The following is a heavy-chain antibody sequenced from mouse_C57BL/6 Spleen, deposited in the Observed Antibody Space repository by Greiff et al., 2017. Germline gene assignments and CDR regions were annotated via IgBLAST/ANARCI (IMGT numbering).Heavy chain of an antibody. J-gene: IGHJ4*01. Sequence: QVTLKVSGPGILQSSQTLSLTCSFSGFSLSTSGMGVSWIRQPSGKGLEWLAHIYWDDDKRYNPSLKSRLTISKDTSRNQVFLKITSVDTADTATYYCARSVITTVVATDYAMDYWGQGTSVTVSS. D-gene: IGHD1-1*01. CDR1: GFSLSTSGMG. CDR3: ARSVITTVVATDYAMDY. V-gene: IGHV8-12*01. CDR2: IYWDDDK.